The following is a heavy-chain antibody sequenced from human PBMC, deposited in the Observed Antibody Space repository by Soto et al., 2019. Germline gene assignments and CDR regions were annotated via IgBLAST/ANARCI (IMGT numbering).Heavy chain of an antibody. CDR1: GGSFGGFG. D-gene: IGHD3-3*01. CDR2: INHSGST. V-gene: IGHV4-34*01. Sequence: PETLCLTWAVEGGSFGGFGGSWLRPPPGKGLEWIGEINHSGSTNYNPSLKSRVTISVDTSKNQFSLKLSSVTAADTAVYYCARGRFWSGYGFTTYYYYGMDVWVQGTTVTVS. CDR3: ARGRFWSGYGFTTYYYYGMDV. J-gene: IGHJ6*02.